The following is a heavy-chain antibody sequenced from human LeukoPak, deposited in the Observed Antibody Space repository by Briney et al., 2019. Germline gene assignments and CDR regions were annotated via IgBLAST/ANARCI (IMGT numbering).Heavy chain of an antibody. D-gene: IGHD2-2*03. CDR1: GGSFSGYY. CDR2: INHSGST. V-gene: IGHV4-34*01. Sequence: SETLSLACAVYGGSFSGYYWSWIRQPPGKGLEWIGEINHSGSTNYNPSLKSRVTISVDTSKNQFSLKLSSVTAADTAVYYCARDIRRGYCSSTSCYRDAFDIWGQGTMVTVSS. CDR3: ARDIRRGYCSSTSCYRDAFDI. J-gene: IGHJ3*02.